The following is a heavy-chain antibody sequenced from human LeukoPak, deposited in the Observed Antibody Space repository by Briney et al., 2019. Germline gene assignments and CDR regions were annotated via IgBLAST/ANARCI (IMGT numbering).Heavy chain of an antibody. V-gene: IGHV3-30*18. Sequence: GGSLRLSCAASGFTFSSYGMHWVRQAPGKGLEWVAVISYDGSNKYYADSVKGRFTISRDNSKNTLYLQMNSLRAEDTAVYYYAKGQYSSGWYWFDYWGQGTLVTVSS. CDR2: ISYDGSNK. CDR3: AKGQYSSGWYWFDY. D-gene: IGHD6-19*01. J-gene: IGHJ4*02. CDR1: GFTFSSYG.